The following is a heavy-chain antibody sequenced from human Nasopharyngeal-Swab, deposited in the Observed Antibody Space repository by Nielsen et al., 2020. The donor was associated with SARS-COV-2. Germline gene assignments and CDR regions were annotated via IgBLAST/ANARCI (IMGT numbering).Heavy chain of an antibody. V-gene: IGHV3-48*02. Sequence: GESLKISCAASGFTFSSYSMNWVRQAPGKGLEWVSYISSSSSTIYYADSVNGRFTISRDNAKKSLYLQMNSLRDEDTAVYYCARGYSSSYFSYYYYGLDVWGQGTTVTVSS. CDR1: GFTFSSYS. D-gene: IGHD6-6*01. CDR2: ISSSSSTI. CDR3: ARGYSSSYFSYYYYGLDV. J-gene: IGHJ6*02.